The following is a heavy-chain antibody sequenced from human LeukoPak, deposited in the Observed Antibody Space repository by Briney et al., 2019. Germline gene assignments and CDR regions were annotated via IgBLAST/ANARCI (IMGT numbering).Heavy chain of an antibody. CDR1: GFTFSSYA. CDR2: IRSKAYGATT. D-gene: IGHD6-19*01. CDR3: TRDSGWIAFDY. V-gene: IGHV3-49*04. J-gene: IGHJ4*02. Sequence: GALRLSCAASGFTFSSYAMHWVRQAPGKGLEWVGLIRSKAYGATTDYAASVKGRFTISRDDSNSIAYLQMNSLKTEDTAVYYCTRDSGWIAFDYWGQGTLVTVSS.